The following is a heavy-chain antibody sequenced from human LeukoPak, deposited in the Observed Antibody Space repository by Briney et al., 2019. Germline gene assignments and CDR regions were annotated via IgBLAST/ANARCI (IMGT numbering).Heavy chain of an antibody. Sequence: GGSLRLSCSASGFSFSSYTMTWVRQAPGKGPEWVSIISGGGDTTFYTDSVKGRFTISRDNSKNTLYLQMNSLRAEDTAVYYCAKVLRSSSWAFDYWGQGTLVTVSS. V-gene: IGHV3-23*01. CDR2: ISGGGDTT. CDR1: GFSFSSYT. D-gene: IGHD6-13*01. J-gene: IGHJ4*02. CDR3: AKVLRSSSWAFDY.